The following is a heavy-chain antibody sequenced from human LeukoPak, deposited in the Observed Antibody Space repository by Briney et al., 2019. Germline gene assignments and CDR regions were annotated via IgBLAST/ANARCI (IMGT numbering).Heavy chain of an antibody. Sequence: GGSLTLSCAASGFTFDYYGLTWVRQAPGKGLEWVSGINWNGGNTDYADSVKGRFTISRDNAKNSLYLQMNSPRAEDTAFYYCARDRYYDTSDFLDYWGQGTLVTVSS. J-gene: IGHJ4*02. CDR1: GFTFDYYG. CDR3: ARDRYYDTSDFLDY. D-gene: IGHD3-22*01. V-gene: IGHV3-20*04. CDR2: INWNGGNT.